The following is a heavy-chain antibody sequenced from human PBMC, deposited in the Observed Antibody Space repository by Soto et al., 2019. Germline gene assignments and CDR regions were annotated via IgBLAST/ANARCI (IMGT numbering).Heavy chain of an antibody. Sequence: ASVKVSCKASGYTFTSYGISWVRQAPGQGLEWMGWISAYNGNTNYAQKLQGRVTMTTDTSTSTAYMELRSLRSDDTAVYYCARAPIVVVTATTPGPLDYWGQGALVTVSS. D-gene: IGHD2-21*02. CDR3: ARAPIVVVTATTPGPLDY. CDR1: GYTFTSYG. V-gene: IGHV1-18*01. J-gene: IGHJ4*02. CDR2: ISAYNGNT.